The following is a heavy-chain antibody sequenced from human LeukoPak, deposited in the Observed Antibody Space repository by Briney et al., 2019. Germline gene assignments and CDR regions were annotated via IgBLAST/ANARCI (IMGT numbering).Heavy chain of an antibody. CDR2: ISWDGGST. CDR1: GFTFDDYT. Sequence: GGSLRLSCAASGFTFDDYTMHWVRQAPGKGLEWVSLISWDGGSTYYADSVKGRFTISRDNSKNSLYLQMNSLRTEDTALYYCAKDRGSSGWYGEVDYWGQGTLVTVSS. J-gene: IGHJ4*02. CDR3: AKDRGSSGWYGEVDY. V-gene: IGHV3-43*01. D-gene: IGHD6-19*01.